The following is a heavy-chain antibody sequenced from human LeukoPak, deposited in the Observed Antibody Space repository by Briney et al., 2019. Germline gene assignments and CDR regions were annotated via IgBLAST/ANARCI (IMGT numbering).Heavy chain of an antibody. CDR1: GYTFTSYD. CDR3: AREKSLGRHRNYFDY. J-gene: IGHJ4*02. D-gene: IGHD1-26*01. CDR2: MNPNSGNT. Sequence: GASVKVSCKASGYTFTSYDINWVRQATGQGLEWVGWMNPNSGNTGYAQKFQGRVTITRNTSISTAYMELSSLRSEDTAVYYCAREKSLGRHRNYFDYWGQETLVTVSS. V-gene: IGHV1-8*03.